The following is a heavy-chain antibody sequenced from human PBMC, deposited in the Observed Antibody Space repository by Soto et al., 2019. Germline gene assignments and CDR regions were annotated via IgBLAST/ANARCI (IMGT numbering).Heavy chain of an antibody. CDR1: GGSISSGGYY. J-gene: IGHJ5*02. CDR2: IYYSGST. Sequence: SETLSLTCTVSGGSISSGGYYWSWIRQHPGKGLEWIGYIYYSGSTYYNPSLKSRVTISVDTSKNQFSLKLSSVTAADTAVYYCARGSSGYANCFDPWGQGTLVTVSS. CDR3: ARGSSGYANCFDP. D-gene: IGHD5-12*01. V-gene: IGHV4-31*03.